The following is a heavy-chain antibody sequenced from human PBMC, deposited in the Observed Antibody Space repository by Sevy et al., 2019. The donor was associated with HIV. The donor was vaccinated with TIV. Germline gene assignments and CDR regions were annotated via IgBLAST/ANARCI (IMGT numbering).Heavy chain of an antibody. J-gene: IGHJ6*02. CDR3: SRARILDSSGYYYYYGMDV. D-gene: IGHD6-19*01. CDR2: IYSGGNT. CDR1: GFTVSSNY. Sequence: GGSLRLSCAASGFTVSSNYMTWVRQAPGKGLEWVSVIYSGGNTYYADSVKGRFTISRDNSKNTLYLQMNSLRADDTAVYYCSRARILDSSGYYYYYGMDVWGQGTTATVSS. V-gene: IGHV3-66*01.